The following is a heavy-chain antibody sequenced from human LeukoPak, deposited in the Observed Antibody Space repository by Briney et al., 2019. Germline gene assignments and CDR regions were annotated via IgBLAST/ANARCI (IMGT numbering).Heavy chain of an antibody. J-gene: IGHJ4*02. V-gene: IGHV3-53*01. D-gene: IGHD2-15*01. CDR2: IYPGGNT. Sequence: GGSLRLSCAASGFTVSNTYMSWVRQAPGKGLEWVSVIYPGGNTHYADSVKGRFTISRDNSKNTLYLQMNSLRAEDTAVYYCTKGADCSGGNCHFDYWGQGTLVTVSS. CDR1: GFTVSNTY. CDR3: TKGADCSGGNCHFDY.